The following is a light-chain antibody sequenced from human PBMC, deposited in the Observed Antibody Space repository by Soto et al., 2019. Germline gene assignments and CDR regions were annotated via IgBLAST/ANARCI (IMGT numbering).Light chain of an antibody. Sequence: QAVVTQSPSASVTPGQRVTISCSGSRSNIGTYAVNSYQQLPGAAPTLLIFRNHQRPSGVPDRFSGSKSGTSASLAISGPQSEDEADYYCAAWDDSLRAVVFGGGTKVTVL. V-gene: IGLV1-44*01. CDR2: RNH. CDR1: RSNIGTYA. CDR3: AAWDDSLRAVV. J-gene: IGLJ2*01.